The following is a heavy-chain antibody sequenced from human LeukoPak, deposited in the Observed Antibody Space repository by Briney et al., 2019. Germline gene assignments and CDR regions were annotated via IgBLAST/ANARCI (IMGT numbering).Heavy chain of an antibody. CDR3: ARDLHYYVAMDV. V-gene: IGHV3-23*01. Sequence: PGGSLRLSCAASGYXISGSAITWVRQAPGQGLEWVSSIGSDEKTHYSESARGGFVISRDNFQHMVFLEMNTLRAEDTAVYYCARDLHYYVAMDVWGQGTTVTVSS. J-gene: IGHJ6*02. CDR2: IGSDEKT. CDR1: GYXISGSA. D-gene: IGHD3-10*02.